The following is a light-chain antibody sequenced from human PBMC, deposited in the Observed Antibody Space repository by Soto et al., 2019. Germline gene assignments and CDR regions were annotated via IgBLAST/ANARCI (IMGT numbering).Light chain of an antibody. CDR3: QQYGRPLT. V-gene: IGKV3-20*01. CDR2: GAS. CDR1: QSVSSSY. J-gene: IGKJ4*01. Sequence: DIVLRQPPGTLSLSAGERATLSCRASQSVSSSYLAWYQQKPGQTPRLLIYGASNRATGIPDRFSGSGSGTDFTLTISRLEPEDFAVYYCQQYGRPLTFGGGTKVDI.